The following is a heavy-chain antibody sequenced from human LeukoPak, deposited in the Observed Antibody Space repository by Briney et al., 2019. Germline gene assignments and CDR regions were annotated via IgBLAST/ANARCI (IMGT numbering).Heavy chain of an antibody. V-gene: IGHV3-30*18. CDR3: AKGRGAFDI. Sequence: QPGRSLRLSCVASGFTFSSYGMHWVRQAPGKGLEWVAVISNDGGNKYYADSVKGRFTISRDNSKNTLYLQMNSLRAEDTAVYYCAKGRGAFDIWGQGTMVTVSS. CDR2: ISNDGGNK. D-gene: IGHD3-10*01. J-gene: IGHJ3*02. CDR1: GFTFSSYG.